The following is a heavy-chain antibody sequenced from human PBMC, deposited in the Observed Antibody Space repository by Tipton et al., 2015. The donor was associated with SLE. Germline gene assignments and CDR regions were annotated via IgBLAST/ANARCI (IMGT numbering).Heavy chain of an antibody. CDR3: ARIRFWSGYYYYMDV. J-gene: IGHJ6*03. D-gene: IGHD3-3*01. CDR1: GGSISSSSYY. Sequence: TLSLTCTVSGGSISSSSYYWGWIRQPPGKGLEWIGSIYYSGSTYYNPSLKSRVTISVDTSKNQFSLKPSSVTAADTAVYYCARIRFWSGYYYYMDVWGKGTTVTVSS. CDR2: IYYSGST. V-gene: IGHV4-39*07.